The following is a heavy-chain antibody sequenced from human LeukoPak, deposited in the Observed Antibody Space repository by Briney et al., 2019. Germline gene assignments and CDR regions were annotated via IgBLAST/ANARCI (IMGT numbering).Heavy chain of an antibody. J-gene: IGHJ4*02. CDR3: ARDVYYYDSSGHDF. CDR1: GFTFSNYW. CDR2: IKRDGSEK. V-gene: IGHV3-7*01. D-gene: IGHD3-22*01. Sequence: PGGSLRLSCAASGFTFSNYWMNWVRQAPGKGLEWVANIKRDGSEKYYVDSVRGRFTISRDNVKNSLYLQLSNLKAEDTGIYYCARDVYYYDSSGHDFWGQGTLVTVSS.